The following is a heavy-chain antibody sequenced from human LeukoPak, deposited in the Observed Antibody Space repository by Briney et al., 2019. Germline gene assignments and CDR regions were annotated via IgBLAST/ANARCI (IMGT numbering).Heavy chain of an antibody. D-gene: IGHD4-23*01. CDR1: GSTSSNAW. J-gene: IGHJ3*01. CDR3: TANYGGTDDAFDF. CDR2: IKSKTEGETT. V-gene: IGHV3-15*01. Sequence: GGSLRLSCAASGSTSSNAWMSWVRQAPGKGLESVGLIKSKTEGETTDYAVPVKGRFTISRKDSTHTMNLQMNSIKTEDTAVSYCTANYGGTDDAFDFWGQGTMVGVSS.